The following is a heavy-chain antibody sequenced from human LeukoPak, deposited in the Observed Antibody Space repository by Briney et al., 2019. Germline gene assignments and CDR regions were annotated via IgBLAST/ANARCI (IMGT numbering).Heavy chain of an antibody. J-gene: IGHJ6*02. CDR1: DFTFRSYA. CDR2: ISGSGDST. Sequence: GGSLRLSCAASDFTFRSYAMQWVRQAQGKGLEWVSGISGSGDSTFYADSVKGRFIIFRDNSKNTLYLQMNSLRAEDTAVYYCAKYLSAKGPPYALEVWGQGTTVTVSS. V-gene: IGHV3-23*01. CDR3: AKYLSAKGPPYALEV.